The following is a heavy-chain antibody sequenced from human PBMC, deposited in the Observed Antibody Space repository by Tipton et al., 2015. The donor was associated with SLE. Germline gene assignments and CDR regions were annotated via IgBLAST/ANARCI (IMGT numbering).Heavy chain of an antibody. Sequence: SLRLSCAASGFTFSSYGMHWVRQAPGKGLEWVAFIRYDGSNKYYADSVKGRFTISRDNSKNTLYLQMNSLRAEDTAVYYCARAPTYCSGGSCVPSYGMDVWGQGTTVTVSS. V-gene: IGHV3-30*02. D-gene: IGHD2-15*01. CDR1: GFTFSSYG. CDR2: IRYDGSNK. CDR3: ARAPTYCSGGSCVPSYGMDV. J-gene: IGHJ6*02.